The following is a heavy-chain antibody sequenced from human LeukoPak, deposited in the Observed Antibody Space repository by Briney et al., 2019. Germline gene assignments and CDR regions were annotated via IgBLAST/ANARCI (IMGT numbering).Heavy chain of an antibody. CDR2: IYSGGST. CDR3: ARAGRAPYGDYKENDY. D-gene: IGHD4-17*01. J-gene: IGHJ4*02. Sequence: GGSLRLSCAASGFTVSSNYMSWVRQAPGKGLEWVSVIYSGGSTYYADSVKGRFTISRDNSKNTLYLQMNSLRAEDTAVYYCARAGRAPYGDYKENDYWGQGTLVTVSS. CDR1: GFTVSSNY. V-gene: IGHV3-66*01.